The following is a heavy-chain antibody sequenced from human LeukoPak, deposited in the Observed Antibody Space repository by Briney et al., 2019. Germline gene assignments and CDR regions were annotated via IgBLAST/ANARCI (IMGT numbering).Heavy chain of an antibody. CDR2: INHSGST. V-gene: IGHV4-34*01. D-gene: IGHD3-10*01. J-gene: IGHJ3*02. CDR1: GGSFSDFY. Sequence: SETLSLTCAVYGGSFSDFYWSWIRQSPGKGLEWIAEINHSGSTNNNPSLKSRVTISVDMSNNQFSLKLRSLTAADTAVYYCARRVRGVNDAFDIWGQGTMVTVSS. CDR3: ARRVRGVNDAFDI.